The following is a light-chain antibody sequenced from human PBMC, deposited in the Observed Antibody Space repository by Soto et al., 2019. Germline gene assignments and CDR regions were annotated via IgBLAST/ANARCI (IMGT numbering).Light chain of an antibody. Sequence: EIVMTQSPATLSVSPGETATLSCWASQSVSSNLAWHQQKPGQAPRLLIYGASTRATDIPARFSGSGSGTEFTLTSSRLQSEDSAVYYRQQYNSFSTFGQGTKVEL. CDR3: QQYNSFST. CDR1: QSVSSN. CDR2: GAS. V-gene: IGKV3-15*01. J-gene: IGKJ1*01.